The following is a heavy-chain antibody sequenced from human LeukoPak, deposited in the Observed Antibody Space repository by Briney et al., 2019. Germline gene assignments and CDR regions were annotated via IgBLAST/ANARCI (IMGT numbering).Heavy chain of an antibody. J-gene: IGHJ4*02. CDR3: ARDWVSSTSYLPVRYFDY. Sequence: HSETLSLTRTVSGYSITNNYYWDWIRQPPGKGLEWIASIYYSGRTYYNPALKSRVTISVDTFKNQFSLKVSSVTAADTAVYYCARDWVSSTSYLPVRYFDYWGQGSLDTVSS. CDR1: GYSITNNYY. D-gene: IGHD2-2*01. V-gene: IGHV4-38-2*02. CDR2: IYYSGRT.